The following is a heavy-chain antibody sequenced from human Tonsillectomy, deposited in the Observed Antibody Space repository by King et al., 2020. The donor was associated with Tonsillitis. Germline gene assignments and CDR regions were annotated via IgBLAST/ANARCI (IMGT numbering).Heavy chain of an antibody. CDR3: ARAPLAYCGGDCYARVDY. Sequence: VQLQESGPGLVKPSETLSLTCTVSGGSISSYYWSWIRQPPGKGLEWIGYIYYSGSTNYNPSLKSRVTISVDTSKNQFSLKLSSVTAADTAVYYCARAPLAYCGGDCYARVDYWGQGTLVTVSS. CDR2: IYYSGST. J-gene: IGHJ4*02. CDR1: GGSISSYY. D-gene: IGHD2-21*02. V-gene: IGHV4-59*01.